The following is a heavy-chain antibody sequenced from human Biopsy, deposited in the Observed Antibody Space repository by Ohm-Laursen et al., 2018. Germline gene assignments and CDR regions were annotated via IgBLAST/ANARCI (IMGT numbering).Heavy chain of an antibody. Sequence: SDTLSLTCTVSGGSISNNNYYWGWIRQPPGKGLEWIGDVYYSGSTNRNPSLKSRVTILVDTSKNQFSLKLNSVTAADTAVYYCARDTRWSPYHMDVWGQGTTVTVSS. D-gene: IGHD4-23*01. V-gene: IGHV4-61*05. CDR3: ARDTRWSPYHMDV. CDR1: GGSISNNNYY. J-gene: IGHJ6*02. CDR2: VYYSGST.